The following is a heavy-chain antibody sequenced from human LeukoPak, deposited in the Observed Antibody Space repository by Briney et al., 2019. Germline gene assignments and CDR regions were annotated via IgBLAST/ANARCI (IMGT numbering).Heavy chain of an antibody. Sequence: GGSLRLSCAASGFTFSSYWMHWVRQAPGKGLVWVSRINSDGSSTSYADSVKGRFTISRDNAKNTPYLQMNSLRAEDTAVYYCARDPRTPYTIFGVVIIGHDAFDIWGQGTMVTVSS. CDR1: GFTFSSYW. J-gene: IGHJ3*02. V-gene: IGHV3-74*01. CDR2: INSDGSST. CDR3: ARDPRTPYTIFGVVIIGHDAFDI. D-gene: IGHD3-3*01.